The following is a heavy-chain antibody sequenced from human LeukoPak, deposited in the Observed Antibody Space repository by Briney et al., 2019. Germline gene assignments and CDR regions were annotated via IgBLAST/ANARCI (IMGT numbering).Heavy chain of an antibody. CDR1: GFTFSSYA. Sequence: GGPLRLSCAASGFTFSSYAMSWVRQAPGKGLEWVSAISGSGGSTYYADSVKGRFTISRDNSKNTLYLQMNSLRAEDTAVYYCAKDQDLSGSYGVGADYWGQGTLVTVSS. V-gene: IGHV3-23*01. D-gene: IGHD1-26*01. J-gene: IGHJ4*02. CDR3: AKDQDLSGSYGVGADY. CDR2: ISGSGGST.